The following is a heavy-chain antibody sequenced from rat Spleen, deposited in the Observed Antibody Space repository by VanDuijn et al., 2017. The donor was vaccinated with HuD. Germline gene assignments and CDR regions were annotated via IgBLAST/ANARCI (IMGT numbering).Heavy chain of an antibody. Sequence: QVQLKESGPGLVQPSQTLSLTCTVSGFSLSNYGVIWVRQPPGKGLEWMGIMWTGGSTDYNSALKSRLSISRDTSKNQVFLKMNSLQSEDTTTYYCARDGGMYPYGVMDAWGQGASVTVSS. D-gene: IGHD1-7*01. V-gene: IGHV2-45*01. J-gene: IGHJ4*01. CDR3: ARDGGMYPYGVMDA. CDR1: GFSLSNYG. CDR2: MWTGGST.